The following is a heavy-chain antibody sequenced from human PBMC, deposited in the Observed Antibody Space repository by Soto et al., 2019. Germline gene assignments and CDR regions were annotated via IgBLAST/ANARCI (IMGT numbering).Heavy chain of an antibody. CDR3: ARASESSYSFDP. D-gene: IGHD1-26*01. CDR2: ISAYNGNT. V-gene: IGHV1-18*01. J-gene: IGHJ5*02. Sequence: QVQLVQSGAEVKKPGASVKVSCKASGYTFTSYGISWVRQAPGQVLEWMGWISAYNGNTNYAQKLQDRGTMTTDTHTTTADMELRSLRSDDTAVYYCARASESSYSFDPWGQGTLVTFSS. CDR1: GYTFTSYG.